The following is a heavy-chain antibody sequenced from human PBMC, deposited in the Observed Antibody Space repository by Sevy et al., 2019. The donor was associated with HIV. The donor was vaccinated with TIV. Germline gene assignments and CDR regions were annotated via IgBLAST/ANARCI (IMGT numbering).Heavy chain of an antibody. V-gene: IGHV1-46*03. CDR2: IDPSGGST. CDR3: VSGMGSGTYRDFDY. CDR1: GYRFTNYY. J-gene: IGHJ4*02. Sequence: ASVKVSCKTSGYRFTNYYMHWVRQAPGQGLEWMGIIDPSGGSTNYAQEFQGRVTMTRDTSTSSVYMDLSSLRSEDTAVYYCVSGMGSGTYRDFDYWGQGTLVTVSS. D-gene: IGHD1-26*01.